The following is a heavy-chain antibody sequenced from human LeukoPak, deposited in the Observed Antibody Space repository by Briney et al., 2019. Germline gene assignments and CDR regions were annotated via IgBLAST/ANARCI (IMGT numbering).Heavy chain of an antibody. CDR2: ISSSGSTI. Sequence: PGGSLRLSCAASGFTFSDYYMSWIRQAPGKGLEWVSYISSSGSTIYYADSVKGRFTISRDNAKSSLYLQMNSLRAEDTAVYYCARDNGSQQQKYYFDYWGQGTLVTVSS. CDR3: ARDNGSQQQKYYFDY. CDR1: GFTFSDYY. D-gene: IGHD1-26*01. J-gene: IGHJ4*02. V-gene: IGHV3-11*01.